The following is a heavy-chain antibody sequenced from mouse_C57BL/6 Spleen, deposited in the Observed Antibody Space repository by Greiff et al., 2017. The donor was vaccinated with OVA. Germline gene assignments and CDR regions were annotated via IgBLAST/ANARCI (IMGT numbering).Heavy chain of an antibody. V-gene: IGHV5-15*01. CDR2: ISNLAYSI. Sequence: EVQLVESGGGLVQPGGSLKLSCAASGFTFSDYGMAWVRQAPRKGPEWVAFISNLAYSIYYADTVTGRFTISRENAKNTLYLEMSSLRSEDTAMYYCARLYYDYAWYFDVWGTGTTVTVSS. J-gene: IGHJ1*03. CDR1: GFTFSDYG. D-gene: IGHD2-4*01. CDR3: ARLYYDYAWYFDV.